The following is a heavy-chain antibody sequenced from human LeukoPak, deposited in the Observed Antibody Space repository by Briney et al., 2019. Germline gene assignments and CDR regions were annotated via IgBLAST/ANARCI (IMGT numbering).Heavy chain of an antibody. CDR2: ISWNSGSI. V-gene: IGHV3-9*01. D-gene: IGHD3-10*01. J-gene: IGHJ3*02. Sequence: GRSLRLSCAASGFTFDDYAMHWVRQAPGKGLEWVSGISWNSGSIGYADSVKGRFTISRDNAKNSLYLQMNSLRAEDTALYYCAKGVSGVRGVFDAFDIWGQGTMVTVSS. CDR1: GFTFDDYA. CDR3: AKGVSGVRGVFDAFDI.